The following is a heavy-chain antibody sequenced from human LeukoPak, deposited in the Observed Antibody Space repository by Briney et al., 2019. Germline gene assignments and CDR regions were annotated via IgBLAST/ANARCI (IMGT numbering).Heavy chain of an antibody. CDR2: FYTSGSP. CDR3: AREPSGWFDS. Sequence: SETLSLTCIVSGDSISSASYYWSWIRQPAGKGLEWIGRFYTSGSPNYNPSLKSRVTILADTSKNQISLNLNSVTAADTAVYYCAREPSGWFDSWGHGTLVTVSS. D-gene: IGHD3-10*01. CDR1: GDSISSASYY. J-gene: IGHJ5*01. V-gene: IGHV4-61*02.